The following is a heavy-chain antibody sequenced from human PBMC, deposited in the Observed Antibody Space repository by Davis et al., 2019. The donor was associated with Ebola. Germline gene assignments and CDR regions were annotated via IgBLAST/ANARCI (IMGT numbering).Heavy chain of an antibody. Sequence: SETLSLTCTVSGASIRSHYWSWIRQPPGKGLEWVGCMFYNGDTKYNPALESRVTISVDTSKNQFSLRLSSVTAADTAMYYCVKDDVTAGRFNYWGQGSLVTVSS. CDR3: VKDDVTAGRFNY. D-gene: IGHD1-20*01. CDR1: GASIRSHY. V-gene: IGHV4-59*08. CDR2: MFYNGDT. J-gene: IGHJ4*02.